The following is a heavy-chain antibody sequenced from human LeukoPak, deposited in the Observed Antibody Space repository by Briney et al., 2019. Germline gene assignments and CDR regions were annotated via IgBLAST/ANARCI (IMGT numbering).Heavy chain of an antibody. Sequence: GESLKISCKGSGYSFTSYWIAWVRQMPGQGLEWMGIIYPGDSDTRYNPSFQGQVTISADTSINTVYLQWSSLKASDTAIYYCAKTRNIVNTNGYDNYFDYWGQGTRVAVSS. CDR3: AKTRNIVNTNGYDNYFDY. D-gene: IGHD3-9*01. V-gene: IGHV5-51*01. CDR1: GYSFTSYW. J-gene: IGHJ4*02. CDR2: IYPGDSDT.